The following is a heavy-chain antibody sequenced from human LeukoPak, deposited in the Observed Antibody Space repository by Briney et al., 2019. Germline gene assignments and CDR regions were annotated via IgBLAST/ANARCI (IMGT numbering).Heavy chain of an antibody. CDR2: SRADDYST. J-gene: IGHJ4*02. CDR1: GFAFSDSA. V-gene: IGHV3-23*01. Sequence: GGSLRLSCVAPGFAFSDSAMSWVRLTAGKGLEWVSLSRADDYSTYYADSVKGRFTISRDNSKNTMYLQMNSLRAEDTAIYYCASRPSNPRAGPLGFWGQGTLVTVSS. CDR3: ASRPSNPRAGPLGF. D-gene: IGHD3-3*02.